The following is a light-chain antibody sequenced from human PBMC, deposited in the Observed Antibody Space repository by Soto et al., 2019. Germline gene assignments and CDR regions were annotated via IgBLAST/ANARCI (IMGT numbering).Light chain of an antibody. CDR2: DAS. V-gene: IGKV1-5*01. CDR1: QSISSW. J-gene: IGKJ4*01. CDR3: QQYNTYSSLT. Sequence: IQFTQSHSTLSASVAARVTITCRASQSISSWLAWYQQKLGRAPRLLIYDASSLESGVPSRFSGSGYGTEFTLTISSPQPDDFATYYCQQYNTYSSLTFGGGTKVDIK.